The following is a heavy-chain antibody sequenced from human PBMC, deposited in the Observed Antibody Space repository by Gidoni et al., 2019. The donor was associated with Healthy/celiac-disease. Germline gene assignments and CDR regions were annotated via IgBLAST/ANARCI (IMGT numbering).Heavy chain of an antibody. Sequence: QVQLQQRGAGLLKPSEPLSLTCAVDGGSLSGYDWSWIRQPPGKGLEWIGEINHSGSTNYNPSLKRRVTISVDTSKNQFSLKLSSVTAADTAVYYCARETRIQLWLDYYYYYGMDVWGQGTTVTVSS. D-gene: IGHD5-18*01. CDR2: INHSGST. J-gene: IGHJ6*02. CDR3: ARETRIQLWLDYYYYYGMDV. V-gene: IGHV4-34*01. CDR1: GGSLSGYD.